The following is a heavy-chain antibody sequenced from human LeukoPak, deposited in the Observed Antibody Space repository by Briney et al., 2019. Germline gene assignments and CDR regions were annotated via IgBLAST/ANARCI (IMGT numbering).Heavy chain of an antibody. D-gene: IGHD7-27*01. CDR1: GYTFTSYD. CDR3: ARGPPNWGYDY. CDR2: MSPNSGDT. V-gene: IGHV1-8*01. Sequence: GATVKVSRKASGYTFTSYDFNWVRQATGQRPEWMGWMSPNSGDTGYAQKFQDRVTMTRNTSISTAYMELSSPRSDDTAVYYCARGPPNWGYDYWGPGTLVTVSS. J-gene: IGHJ4*02.